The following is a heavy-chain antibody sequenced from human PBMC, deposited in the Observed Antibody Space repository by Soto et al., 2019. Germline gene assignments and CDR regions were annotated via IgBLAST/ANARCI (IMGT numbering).Heavy chain of an antibody. CDR2: MQPSSGRT. CDR3: ARGVTAGVDY. Sequence: QVQLVQSGAEVREPGASVKVSCKASGYSFTSLDINWVRQTTGQGLEWMGWMQPSSGRTGYAQKFQGRVTMTRDTYINTAYMEPSSLTSDDTAFYYCARGVTAGVDYWGQGTLVTVSS. J-gene: IGHJ4*02. CDR1: GYSFTSLD. D-gene: IGHD1-26*01. V-gene: IGHV1-8*01.